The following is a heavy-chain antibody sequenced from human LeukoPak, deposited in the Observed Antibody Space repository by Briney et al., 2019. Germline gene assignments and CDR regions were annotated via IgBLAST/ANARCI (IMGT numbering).Heavy chain of an antibody. J-gene: IGHJ5*02. CDR2: ISSSSTTI. V-gene: IGHV3-48*02. Sequence: GGSLRLSCAASGFTFSSYSMNWVRQAPGKGLEWVSFISSSSTTIYYADSVKGRFTISRDNAKNSLYLQVNSLRDEDTAVYYCARDPIVGAVGWFDPWGQGTLVTVSS. D-gene: IGHD1-26*01. CDR3: ARDPIVGAVGWFDP. CDR1: GFTFSSYS.